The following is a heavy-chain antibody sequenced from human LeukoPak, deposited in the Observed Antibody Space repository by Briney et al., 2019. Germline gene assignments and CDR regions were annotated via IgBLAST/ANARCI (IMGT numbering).Heavy chain of an antibody. CDR2: IKEDGSEK. V-gene: IGHV3-7*01. CDR3: ARDSSGYQ. Sequence: GGSLRLSCAASGLTISTYWMSWVRQAPGKGLEWVANIKEDGSEKYYGDSVKGRFTISRDNAKNSLYLEMNSLRVEDTAVYYCARDSSGYQWGQGTLVTVSS. D-gene: IGHD3-22*01. J-gene: IGHJ4*02. CDR1: GLTISTYW.